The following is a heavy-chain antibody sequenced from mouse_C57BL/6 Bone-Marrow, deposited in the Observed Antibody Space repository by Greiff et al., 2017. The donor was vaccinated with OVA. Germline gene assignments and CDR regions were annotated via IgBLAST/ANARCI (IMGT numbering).Heavy chain of an antibody. V-gene: IGHV5-16*01. D-gene: IGHD1-1*02. CDR1: GFTFSDYY. CDR2: INYDGSST. J-gene: IGHJ3*01. Sequence: EVMLVESEGGLVQPGSSMKLSCTASGFTFSDYYMAWVRQVPEKGLEWVANINYDGSSTYYLDSLKSRFIISRDNAKNILYLQMSSLKSEDTATYYCARDGGYGPWFAYWGQGTLVTVSA. CDR3: ARDGGYGPWFAY.